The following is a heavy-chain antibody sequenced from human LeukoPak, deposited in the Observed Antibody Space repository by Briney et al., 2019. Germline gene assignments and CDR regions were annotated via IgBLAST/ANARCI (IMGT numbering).Heavy chain of an antibody. V-gene: IGHV1-8*01. D-gene: IGHD6-19*01. Sequence: ASVKVSCKASGYTFTSYDINWVRQATGQGREWMGWMNPNSGSTGYAQKFQGRVTMTRNTSISTAYMELSSLRSEDTAVYYCARAITNPSIAVAGTSKKLNWFDPWGQGTLVTVSS. CDR3: ARAITNPSIAVAGTSKKLNWFDP. J-gene: IGHJ5*02. CDR1: GYTFTSYD. CDR2: MNPNSGST.